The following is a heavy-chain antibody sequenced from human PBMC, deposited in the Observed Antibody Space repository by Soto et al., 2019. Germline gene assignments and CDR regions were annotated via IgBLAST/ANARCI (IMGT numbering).Heavy chain of an antibody. Sequence: EVQLVEPGGGLVQPGGSLRLSCAASGFTFSSYSMNWVRQAPGKGLEWVSYISSSSSTIYYADSVKGRFTISRDNAKNSLYLQMNSLRDEDTAVYYCARGNPITMIVVVAPDFDYWGQGTLVTVSS. D-gene: IGHD3-22*01. CDR3: ARGNPITMIVVVAPDFDY. J-gene: IGHJ4*02. CDR1: GFTFSSYS. V-gene: IGHV3-48*02. CDR2: ISSSSSTI.